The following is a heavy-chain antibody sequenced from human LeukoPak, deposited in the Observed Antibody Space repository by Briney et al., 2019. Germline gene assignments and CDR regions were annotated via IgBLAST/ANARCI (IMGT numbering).Heavy chain of an antibody. CDR1: GFTFDDYA. V-gene: IGHV3-9*01. D-gene: IGHD3-10*01. CDR2: ISWNSGSI. Sequence: GRSLRLSCAASGFTFDDYAMHWVRQAPGKGLEWVSGISWNSGSIGYADSVKGRFTISRDNAKNSLYLQMNSLRAEDTAVYYCARDPPMVRGVPDYWGQGTLVTVSS. CDR3: ARDPPMVRGVPDY. J-gene: IGHJ4*02.